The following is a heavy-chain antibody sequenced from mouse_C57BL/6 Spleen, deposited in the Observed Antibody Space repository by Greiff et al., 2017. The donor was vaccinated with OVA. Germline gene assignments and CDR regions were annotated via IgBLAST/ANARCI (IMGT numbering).Heavy chain of an antibody. CDR1: GYTFNSYW. V-gene: IGHV1-69*01. CDR2: IDPSDSYT. D-gene: IGHD3-1*01. CDR3: ARSGLTEWYFDV. J-gene: IGHJ1*03. Sequence: QVQLQQPGAELVMPGASVKLSCKASGYTFNSYWMHWVKQRPGQGLEWIGEIDPSDSYTNYNQKFKGKSTLTVDKSSSTAYMQLSSLTSEDSAVYYCARSGLTEWYFDVWGTGTTVTVSS.